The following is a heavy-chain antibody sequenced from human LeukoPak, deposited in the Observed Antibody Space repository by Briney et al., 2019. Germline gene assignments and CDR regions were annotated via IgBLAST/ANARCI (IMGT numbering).Heavy chain of an antibody. D-gene: IGHD1-26*01. J-gene: IGHJ4*02. V-gene: IGHV3-21*01. CDR1: GFTFSSYS. Sequence: PGGSLRLSCAASGFTFSSYSMNWVRQAPGKGLEWVSSISSSSSYIYYVDSVKGRFTISRDNAKNSLYLQMNSLRAEATAVYYCAGGPNRSDYWGQGTLVTVSS. CDR3: AGGPNRSDY. CDR2: ISSSSSYI.